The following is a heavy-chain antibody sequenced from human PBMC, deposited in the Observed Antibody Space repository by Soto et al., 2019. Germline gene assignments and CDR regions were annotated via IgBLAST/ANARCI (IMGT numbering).Heavy chain of an antibody. Sequence: QVQLVESGGGVVQPGRSLRLSCAASGFTFSSYGMHWVRKAPGKGLEWVAVIWYDGSNKYYADSVKGRFTISRDNSKNTLYLQMNCLRAEDTAVYYCARDSAVVTANNWFDPWGQGTLVTVSS. CDR2: IWYDGSNK. V-gene: IGHV3-33*01. CDR1: GFTFSSYG. CDR3: ARDSAVVTANNWFDP. D-gene: IGHD2-21*02. J-gene: IGHJ5*02.